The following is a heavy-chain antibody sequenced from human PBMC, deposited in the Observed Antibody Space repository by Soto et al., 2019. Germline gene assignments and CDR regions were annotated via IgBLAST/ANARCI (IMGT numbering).Heavy chain of an antibody. CDR1: GGSFSSGGYY. CDR3: ARESSGCYVE. CDR2: IYYSGST. Sequence: QVQLQESGPGLVKPTQTLSLTCTVSGGSFSSGGYYWSWIRQHPGKGLEWIGYIYYSGSTYYSPSLKSRVTISGDTSKNQFSLKLSSVTAADTAVYYCARESSGCYVEWGQGTLVTVSS. D-gene: IGHD6-19*01. J-gene: IGHJ4*02. V-gene: IGHV4-31*03.